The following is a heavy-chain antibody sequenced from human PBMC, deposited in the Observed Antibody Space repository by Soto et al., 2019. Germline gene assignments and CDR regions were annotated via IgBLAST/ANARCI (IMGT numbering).Heavy chain of an antibody. D-gene: IGHD4-17*01. V-gene: IGHV4-4*07. CDR3: AMTVIAPSPYLDH. CDR2: IYTTGAT. CDR1: GDSISRKY. Sequence: QVQLQESGPGLVKPSETLSLTCSVSGDSISRKYWSWLRQPAGGGLEWIGRIYTTGATNYNSSLKRRLSMSVDTSKNQFSLRLTSVTAADTAVYFCAMTVIAPSPYLDHWGQGLLVTVSS. J-gene: IGHJ4*02.